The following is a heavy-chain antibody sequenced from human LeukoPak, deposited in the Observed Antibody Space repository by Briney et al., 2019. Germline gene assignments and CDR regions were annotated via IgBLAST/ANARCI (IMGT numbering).Heavy chain of an antibody. CDR3: ARGGYYYLDV. CDR1: GGSFSGYY. CDR2: INHSGST. Sequence: SETLSLTCAVYGGSFSGYYWSWIRQPPGKGLEWIGEINHSGSTNYSPSLKSRVTISLDTSKNQFSLKLSSVTAADTAVYYCARGGYYYLDVWGKGTTVAVSS. J-gene: IGHJ6*03. V-gene: IGHV4-34*01.